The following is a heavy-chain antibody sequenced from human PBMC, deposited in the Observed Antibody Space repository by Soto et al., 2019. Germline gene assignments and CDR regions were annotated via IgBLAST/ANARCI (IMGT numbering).Heavy chain of an antibody. D-gene: IGHD6-6*01. CDR2: INPGGGST. CDR1: GYTFTSNH. V-gene: IGHV1-46*01. Sequence: SVKDTCKASGYTFTSNHVHWVRQAPGQGLDWMGIINPGGGSTNYAQKLQGRVTMTTDTSTSTAYMELRSLRSDDTAVYYCAREKQLVPDYYYYGMDVWGQGTTVTVSS. J-gene: IGHJ6*02. CDR3: AREKQLVPDYYYYGMDV.